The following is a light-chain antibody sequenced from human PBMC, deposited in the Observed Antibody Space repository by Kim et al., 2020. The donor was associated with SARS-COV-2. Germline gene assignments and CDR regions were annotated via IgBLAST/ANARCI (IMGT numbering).Light chain of an antibody. V-gene: IGKV1-5*03. CDR2: KAY. CDR3: QQYNSNPLYT. CDR1: QSISIW. Sequence: ASVGDRVTITCRASQSISIWLAWYQHNPGKAHKLLIYKAYSLESGVPSRFSGSGSGTEFTLTISSLQPDDFATYYCQQYNSNPLYTFGQGTKLEIK. J-gene: IGKJ2*01.